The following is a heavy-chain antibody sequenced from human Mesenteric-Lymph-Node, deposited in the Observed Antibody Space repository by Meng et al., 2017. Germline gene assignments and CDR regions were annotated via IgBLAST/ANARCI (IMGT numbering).Heavy chain of an antibody. CDR3: ARDQGVRGVIFGSCAFDI. Sequence: SETLSLTCTVSGGSISSSSYYWGWIRQPPGKGLEWIGSIYYSGSTYYNPSLKSRVTISVDTSKNQFSLKLSSVTAADTAVYYCARDQGVRGVIFGSCAFDIWGQGTMVTVSS. D-gene: IGHD3-10*01. V-gene: IGHV4-39*07. J-gene: IGHJ3*02. CDR1: GGSISSSSYY. CDR2: IYYSGST.